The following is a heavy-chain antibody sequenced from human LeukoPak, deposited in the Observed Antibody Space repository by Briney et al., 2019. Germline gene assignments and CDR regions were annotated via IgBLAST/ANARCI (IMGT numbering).Heavy chain of an antibody. CDR1: GLTFSNYA. J-gene: IGHJ4*02. CDR2: INNGGDIT. D-gene: IGHD3-22*01. V-gene: IGHV3-23*01. Sequence: GGSLRLSCAASGLTFSNYAMSWVRQAPGKGLEWVSVINNGGDITDYADSVKGRFTISRDNSKNTLYLQMSSLTAEDTAVYYCAESVYYDGGGYFYTDYWGQGTLVTVSS. CDR3: AESVYYDGGGYFYTDY.